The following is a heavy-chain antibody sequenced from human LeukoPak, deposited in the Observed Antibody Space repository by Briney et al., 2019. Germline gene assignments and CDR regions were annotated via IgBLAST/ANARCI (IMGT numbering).Heavy chain of an antibody. CDR2: IYYSGST. CDR3: ARGRVRTPLSPDYYFDY. Sequence: PSETLSLTCTVSGGSISSSSYYWGWIRQPPGKGLEWIGSIYYSGSTYYNPSLKSRVTISVDTSKNQFSLKLSSVTAADTAVYYCARGRVRTPLSPDYYFDYWGQGTLVTVSS. J-gene: IGHJ4*02. CDR1: GGSISSSSYY. V-gene: IGHV4-39*07.